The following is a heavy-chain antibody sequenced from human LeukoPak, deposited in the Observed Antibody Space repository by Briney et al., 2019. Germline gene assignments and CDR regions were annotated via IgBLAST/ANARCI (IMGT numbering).Heavy chain of an antibody. CDR1: GYTFTSYG. CDR3: ARDDGDYGDYSPAFDI. CDR2: ISAYNGNT. J-gene: IGHJ3*02. D-gene: IGHD4-17*01. Sequence: GASVKVSCKASGYTFTSYGISWVRQAPGQGLEWMEWISAYNGNTNYAQKLQGRVTMTTDTSKSTAYMELRSLRSDDTAVYYCARDDGDYGDYSPAFDIWGQGTMVTVSS. V-gene: IGHV1-18*01.